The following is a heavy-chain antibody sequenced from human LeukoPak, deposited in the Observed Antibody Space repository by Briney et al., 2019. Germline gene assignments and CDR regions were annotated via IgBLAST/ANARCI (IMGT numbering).Heavy chain of an antibody. CDR3: ARNGDYAHFDY. CDR1: GDSISSYY. Sequence: PSETLSLTCTVSGDSISSYYWSWFRQPPGKGLEWIGYIYYSGSTNYNPSLKSRVTISVDTSKNQFSLKLSSVTAADTAVYYCARNGDYAHFDYWGQGTLVTVSS. V-gene: IGHV4-59*01. CDR2: IYYSGST. J-gene: IGHJ4*02. D-gene: IGHD4-17*01.